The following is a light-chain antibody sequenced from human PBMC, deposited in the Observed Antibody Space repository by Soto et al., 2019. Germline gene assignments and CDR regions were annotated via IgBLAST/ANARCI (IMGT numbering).Light chain of an antibody. Sequence: QSALTQPRSVSGSPGQSVAISCTGTSSDVGGYNYVSWYQQYPGKAPKVMIYEVSKSPSRVPDRFSGSKSGNTASLTISGVQAEDEADYYCCSYAGTSYVFGTGTKLTVL. V-gene: IGLV2-11*01. CDR3: CSYAGTSYV. CDR1: SSDVGGYNY. CDR2: EVS. J-gene: IGLJ1*01.